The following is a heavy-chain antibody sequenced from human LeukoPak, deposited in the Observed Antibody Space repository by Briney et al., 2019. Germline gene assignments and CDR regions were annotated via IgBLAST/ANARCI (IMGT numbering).Heavy chain of an antibody. CDR3: ARHSSGWSFFDY. Sequence: PSETLSLTCTVSGGSISSYYWSWIRQPPGKGLEWIGYIYYSGGTNYNPSLKSRVTISVDTSKNQFSLKLSSVTAADTAVYYCARHSSGWSFFDYWGQGTLVTVSS. D-gene: IGHD6-19*01. V-gene: IGHV4-59*08. J-gene: IGHJ4*02. CDR2: IYYSGGT. CDR1: GGSISSYY.